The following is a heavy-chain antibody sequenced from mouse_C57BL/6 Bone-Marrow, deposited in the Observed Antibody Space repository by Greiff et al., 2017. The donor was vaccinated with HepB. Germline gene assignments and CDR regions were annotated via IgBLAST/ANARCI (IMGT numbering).Heavy chain of an antibody. CDR3: ARGVYSNYGAMDY. Sequence: VQLQQSGAELARPGASVKLSCKASGYTFTSYGISWVKQRTGQGLQWIGEIYPRSGNTYYNEKFKGKATLTADKSSSTAYMELRSLTSEDSAVYFCARGVYSNYGAMDYWGQGTSVTVSS. D-gene: IGHD2-5*01. CDR2: IYPRSGNT. V-gene: IGHV1-81*01. CDR1: GYTFTSYG. J-gene: IGHJ4*01.